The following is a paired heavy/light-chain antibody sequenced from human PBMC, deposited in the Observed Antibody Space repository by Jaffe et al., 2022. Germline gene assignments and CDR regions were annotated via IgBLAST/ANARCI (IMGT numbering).Light chain of an antibody. V-gene: IGKV4-1*01. J-gene: IGKJ2*01. CDR2: WAS. CDR1: QSVFSNSNNQNY. Sequence: DIVMTQSPDSLAVSLGERATINCKSSQSVFSNSNNQNYLAWYQQKPGQPPKLLLYWASTRESGVPDRFSGSGSGTDFTLTINSLQAEDVAVYYCQQYHSSPPGHTFGQGTKLEIK. CDR3: QQYHSSPPGHT.
Heavy chain of an antibody. Sequence: QVQLVQSGAEVKKPGASVKVSCKASGYSFTSHDVNWVRQAPGQGLEWMGWMNPNSGDTLYARKFQGRVTMTRNTSITTAYMEVRSLRSEDTALYFCARGNHDFDSWGQGTLVTVSS. CDR2: MNPNSGDT. J-gene: IGHJ4*02. CDR3: ARGNHDFDS. V-gene: IGHV1-8*01. CDR1: GYSFTSHD.